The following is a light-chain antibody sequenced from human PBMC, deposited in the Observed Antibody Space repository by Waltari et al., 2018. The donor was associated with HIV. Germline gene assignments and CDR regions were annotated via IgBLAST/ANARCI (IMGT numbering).Light chain of an antibody. Sequence: QSVLTPPPSLSAAPGQRVTISCSRSSSHIGKNSASWYQQLPGTAPKLVIYDNNKRPSGIPDRFSGSKSGTSATLGITGLQTGDEADYYCVTWDNSLSAYVFGTGTKVTVL. V-gene: IGLV1-51*01. CDR3: VTWDNSLSAYV. CDR2: DNN. J-gene: IGLJ1*01. CDR1: SSHIGKNS.